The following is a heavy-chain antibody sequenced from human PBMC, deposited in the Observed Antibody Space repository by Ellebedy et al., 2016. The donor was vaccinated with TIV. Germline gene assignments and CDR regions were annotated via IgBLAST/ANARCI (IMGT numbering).Heavy chain of an antibody. J-gene: IGHJ4*02. CDR1: GFAFSSYA. CDR3: ARDLDRGQHSLDY. CDR2: ISDDEQSI. V-gene: IGHV3-30*01. D-gene: IGHD5-18*01. Sequence: PGGSLRLSCAASGFAFSSYAMHWVRQAPGKGLEWVAVISDDEQSIYYADAVTGRFTISRDNSKTTLFQQMNSLRDEDTAAYYCARDLDRGQHSLDYWGQGTLETVSS.